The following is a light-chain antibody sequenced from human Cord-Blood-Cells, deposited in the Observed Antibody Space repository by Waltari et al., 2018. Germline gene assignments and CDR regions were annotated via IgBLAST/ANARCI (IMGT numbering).Light chain of an antibody. V-gene: IGKV3-11*01. CDR3: QQRSNRPPSFP. Sequence: EIVLTQSPATLSLSPGERATLSCRASQSVSSYLAWYQQKPGPAARLLIYDASNRATGIPARFSGSGSGTDFTLTISSLEPEDFAVYYSQQRSNRPPSFPFGAGTKVDIK. CDR1: QSVSSY. J-gene: IGKJ3*01. CDR2: DAS.